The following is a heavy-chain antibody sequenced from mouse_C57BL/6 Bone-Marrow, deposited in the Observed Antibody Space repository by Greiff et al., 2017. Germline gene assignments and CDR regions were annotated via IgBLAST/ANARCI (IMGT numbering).Heavy chain of an antibody. CDR1: GYTFTGYW. CDR2: ILPGSGST. CDR3: AIYCSTYLYFDV. D-gene: IGHD5-1*01. J-gene: IGHJ1*03. V-gene: IGHV1-9*01. Sequence: QVQLQQSGAELMKPGASVMLSCKSTGYTFTGYWIEWVKQRPGHGLEWIGEILPGSGSTNYNEEFKGKATFTADTSSNTAYMQLSRLTTEVSAIDTCAIYCSTYLYFDVWGTGPTVTVSS.